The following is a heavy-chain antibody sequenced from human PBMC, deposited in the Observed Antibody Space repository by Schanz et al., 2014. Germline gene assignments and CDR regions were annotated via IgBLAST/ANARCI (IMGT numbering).Heavy chain of an antibody. D-gene: IGHD5-12*01. CDR1: GFIFSYHA. CDR2: IRYDGSNN. Sequence: QVQLVESGGGVVQPGRSLRLSCAASGFIFSYHAMHWVRQAPGKGLEWVAFIRYDGSNNYYADSVKGRFIISRDSSKNTLFLQMNSLRAEDTAVYFCARDGGRDGYNLAFDVWGQGTLVTVSS. V-gene: IGHV3-33*08. CDR3: ARDGGRDGYNLAFDV. J-gene: IGHJ3*01.